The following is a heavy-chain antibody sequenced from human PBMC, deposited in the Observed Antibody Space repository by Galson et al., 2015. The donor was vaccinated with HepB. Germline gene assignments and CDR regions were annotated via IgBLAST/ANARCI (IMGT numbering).Heavy chain of an antibody. V-gene: IGHV3-20*04. CDR2: INWNGGST. J-gene: IGHJ4*02. CDR3: ATGGRLAPHDF. Sequence: SLRLSCAASGFTFDDYGMSWVRQAPGKGLEWVSGINWNGGSTGYAGSVKGRFTISRDNAKNTLYLQMNSLRAEDTAMYYCATGGRLAPHDFWGQGTLVTVSS. CDR1: GFTFDDYG. D-gene: IGHD6-25*01.